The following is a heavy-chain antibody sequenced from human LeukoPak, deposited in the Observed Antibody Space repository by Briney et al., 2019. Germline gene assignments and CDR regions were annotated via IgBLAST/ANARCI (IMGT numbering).Heavy chain of an antibody. CDR3: ARGPGFLDNWFDP. Sequence: SVKVSLKCSGYTFTSYGIRWMRQPPAQGLEWMGWINAYNGNTNNAHNLHGRGTITTDTSTSTAYMERRSLRSDDTAVYYCARGPGFLDNWFDPWGQETLVTVSS. V-gene: IGHV1-18*01. D-gene: IGHD1-1*01. CDR1: GYTFTSYG. CDR2: INAYNGNT. J-gene: IGHJ5*02.